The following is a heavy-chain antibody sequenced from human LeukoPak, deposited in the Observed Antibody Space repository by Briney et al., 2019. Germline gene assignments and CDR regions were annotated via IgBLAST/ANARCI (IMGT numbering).Heavy chain of an antibody. CDR3: ARDLLRDTAMTTDY. CDR1: GGTFSSYA. J-gene: IGHJ4*02. CDR2: IIPIFGTA. Sequence: SVKVSCKASGGTFSSYAISWVRLAPGQGLEWKGEIIPIFGTANYAQKFQGRVTITADESTSTAYMELSSLRSEDTAVYYCARDLLRDTAMTTDYWGQGTLVTVSS. D-gene: IGHD5-18*01. V-gene: IGHV1-69*01.